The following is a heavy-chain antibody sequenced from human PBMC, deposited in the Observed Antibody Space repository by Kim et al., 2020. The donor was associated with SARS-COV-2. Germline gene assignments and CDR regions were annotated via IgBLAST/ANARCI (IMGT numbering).Heavy chain of an antibody. CDR3: AWVRGFLLDY. J-gene: IGHJ4*02. CDR1: GGTFSSYA. Sequence: SVKVSCKASGGTFSSYAISWVRQAPGQGLEWMGGIISIFGKANYAQKFQSRVTITADESTSTAYMELSSLRSEDTAVYYCAWVRGFLLDYCGQGTLVTVSS. D-gene: IGHD3-16*01. V-gene: IGHV1-69*13. CDR2: IISIFGKA.